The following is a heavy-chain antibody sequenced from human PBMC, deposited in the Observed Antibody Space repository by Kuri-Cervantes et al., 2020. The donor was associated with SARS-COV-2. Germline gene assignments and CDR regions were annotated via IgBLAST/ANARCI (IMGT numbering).Heavy chain of an antibody. D-gene: IGHD5-24*01. CDR2: MNPNRGNT. CDR3: AISPGADGPFDY. Sequence: SVKVSCKVSGYTLTELSMHWVRQATGQGLEWMGWMNPNRGNTNYAQKFQDRVTITRDRSMSTAYMELSSLRSEDTAMYYCAISPGADGPFDYWGQGTLVTVSS. V-gene: IGHV1-45*02. CDR1: GYTLTELS. J-gene: IGHJ4*02.